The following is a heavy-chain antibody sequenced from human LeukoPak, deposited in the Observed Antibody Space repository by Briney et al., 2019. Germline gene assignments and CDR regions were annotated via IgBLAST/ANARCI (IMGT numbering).Heavy chain of an antibody. D-gene: IGHD3-22*01. CDR2: INPNSGGT. CDR1: GYTFTGYY. CDR3: ASNPHPYYYDSSGYYFGFDY. J-gene: IGHJ4*02. Sequence: ASVKVSCKASGYTFTGYYMHWVRQAPGQGLEWMGWINPNSGGTNYAQKFQGRVTVTRDTSISTAYMELSRLRSDDTAVYYCASNPHPYYYDSSGYYFGFDYWGQGTLVTVSS. V-gene: IGHV1-2*02.